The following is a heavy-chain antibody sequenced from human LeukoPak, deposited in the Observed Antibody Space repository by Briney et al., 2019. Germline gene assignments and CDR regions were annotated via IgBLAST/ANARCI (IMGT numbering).Heavy chain of an antibody. CDR1: GGSISSYY. J-gene: IGHJ3*02. V-gene: IGHV4-59*08. CDR3: ARAFLDTAMVHDAFDI. Sequence: PSETLSLTCTVSGGSISSYYWSWIRQPPGKGLEWIGYIYYSGSTNYNPSLKSRVTISVDTSKNQFSLKLSSMTAADTAVYYCARAFLDTAMVHDAFDIWGQGTMVTVSS. D-gene: IGHD5-18*01. CDR2: IYYSGST.